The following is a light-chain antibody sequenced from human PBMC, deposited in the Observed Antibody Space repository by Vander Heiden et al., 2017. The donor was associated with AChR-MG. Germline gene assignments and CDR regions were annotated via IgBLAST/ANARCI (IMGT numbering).Light chain of an antibody. CDR2: DAS. CDR3: QLYDKWPPLT. V-gene: IGKV3-15*01. Sequence: EIELTQSPGTLFVSPGESATLSCRASQSAGSYLAWYQHKPGQAPRLLIYDASTRVTGIPARFSGSGSGTEFTLTISSLQSEDFALYFCQLYDKWPPLTFGGGTKVEIK. J-gene: IGKJ4*01. CDR1: QSAGSY.